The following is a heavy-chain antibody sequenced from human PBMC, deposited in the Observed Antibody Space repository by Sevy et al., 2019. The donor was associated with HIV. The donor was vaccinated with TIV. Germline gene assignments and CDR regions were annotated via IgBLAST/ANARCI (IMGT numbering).Heavy chain of an antibody. CDR3: ARGLILEGSWYGMDV. D-gene: IGHD3-3*01. CDR1: GFTVSSNY. V-gene: IGHV3-53*01. J-gene: IGHJ6*02. Sequence: GGSLRLSCAASGFTVSSNYMSWVRQAPGKGLEWMSVIFSVGNTYYADSVKGRVTISRDNSKNTLYLEMNSLRAEDTAVYYCARGLILEGSWYGMDVWGQGTTVTVSS. CDR2: IFSVGNT.